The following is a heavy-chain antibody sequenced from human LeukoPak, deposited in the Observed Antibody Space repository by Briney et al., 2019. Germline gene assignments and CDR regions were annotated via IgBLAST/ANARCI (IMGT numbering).Heavy chain of an antibody. V-gene: IGHV3-23*01. CDR1: GFTFKNSA. Sequence: GGSLRLSCAASGFTFKNSAMSWVRPAPGRGLGWVSTISGSRDNSYYADSVKGRFTISRDFSQNTLYLEMNRLTADDTALYCCAKDLWFGGSAFDSWGQGTLVTVSS. CDR2: ISGSRDNS. D-gene: IGHD3-10*01. CDR3: AKDLWFGGSAFDS. J-gene: IGHJ4*01.